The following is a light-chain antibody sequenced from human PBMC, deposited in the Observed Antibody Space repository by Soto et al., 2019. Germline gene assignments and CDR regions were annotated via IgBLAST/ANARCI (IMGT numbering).Light chain of an antibody. Sequence: DIQITHSPSSLSASVGDRVTITCRSSQSISSYLNWYQQKPGKAPKLLIYAASSLQSGVPSRFSGSGSGTDFTLTISSLQPEDFATYYCQQSYSTPDTFGPGTKVDIK. J-gene: IGKJ3*01. V-gene: IGKV1-39*01. CDR3: QQSYSTPDT. CDR2: AAS. CDR1: QSISSY.